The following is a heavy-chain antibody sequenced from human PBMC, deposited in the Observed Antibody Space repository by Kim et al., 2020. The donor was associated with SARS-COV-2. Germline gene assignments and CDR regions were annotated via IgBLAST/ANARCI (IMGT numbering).Heavy chain of an antibody. CDR2: ISYDGSNK. V-gene: IGHV3-30*18. J-gene: IGHJ4*02. D-gene: IGHD6-19*01. CDR3: AKVGGDGGQWLVEGLDY. CDR1: GFTFSSYG. Sequence: GGSLRLSCAASGFTFSSYGMHWVRQAPGKGLEWVAVISYDGSNKYYAESVKGRFTISRDNSKDTLHLQMNTLRAEDTAVYYCAKVGGDGGQWLVEGLDYWGQGTLVTVSS.